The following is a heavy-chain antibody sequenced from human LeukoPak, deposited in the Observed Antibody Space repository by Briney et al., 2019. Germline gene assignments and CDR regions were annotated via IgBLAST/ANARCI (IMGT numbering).Heavy chain of an antibody. J-gene: IGHJ6*03. V-gene: IGHV4-61*02. D-gene: IGHD3-10*01. Sequence: SQTLSLTCTVSGGSISSGSYYWSWIRQPAGKGLEWIGRIYTSGSTNYNPSLKSRVTISVDTSKNQFSLKLSSVTAADTAVYYCARDLWHISYYYGSGSYPYYYYYMDVWGKGTTVTISS. CDR3: ARDLWHISYYYGSGSYPYYYYYMDV. CDR1: GGSISSGSYY. CDR2: IYTSGST.